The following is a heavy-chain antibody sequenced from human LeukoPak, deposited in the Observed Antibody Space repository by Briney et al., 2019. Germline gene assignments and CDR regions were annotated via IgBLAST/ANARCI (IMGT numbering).Heavy chain of an antibody. J-gene: IGHJ3*02. Sequence: PSETLSLTCTVSGGSISSYYWNWIRQPPGKGLEWIGYINYSGSTNYNPSLKSRVTISADTSKNQFSLKVNSVIAADTAVYYCARGDVDPYVFDIWGQGTMVTVSS. CDR1: GGSISSYY. D-gene: IGHD3-10*02. CDR3: ARGDVDPYVFDI. CDR2: INYSGST. V-gene: IGHV4-59*12.